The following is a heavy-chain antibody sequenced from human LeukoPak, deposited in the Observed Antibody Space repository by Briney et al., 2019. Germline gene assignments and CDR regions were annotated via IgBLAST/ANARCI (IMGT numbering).Heavy chain of an antibody. V-gene: IGHV3-11*01. CDR1: GFTFSDHY. D-gene: IGHD3-10*01. Sequence: PGGSLRLSCAASGFTFSDHYMSWIRQAPGKGLEWVSYISSSGSTIYYADSVKGRFTISRDNAKNSLYLQMNSLRAEDTAVYYCAREPLLKPYGSDFYYYYGMDVWGQGTTVTVSS. CDR2: ISSSGSTI. J-gene: IGHJ6*02. CDR3: AREPLLKPYGSDFYYYYGMDV.